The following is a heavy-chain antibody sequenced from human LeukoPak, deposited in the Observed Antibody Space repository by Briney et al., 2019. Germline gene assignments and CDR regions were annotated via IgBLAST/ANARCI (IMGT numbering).Heavy chain of an antibody. D-gene: IGHD1-14*01. CDR1: GFTFSSYG. Sequence: PGGSLRLSCAASGFTFSSYGMHWVRQAPGKGLEWVAVIWYDGSIKYYADSVKGRLTISRDNSQNTLYLQMNSLRAEDTAVYYCARRNLDAFDIWGQGTMVRVSS. J-gene: IGHJ3*02. V-gene: IGHV3-33*01. CDR3: ARRNLDAFDI. CDR2: IWYDGSIK.